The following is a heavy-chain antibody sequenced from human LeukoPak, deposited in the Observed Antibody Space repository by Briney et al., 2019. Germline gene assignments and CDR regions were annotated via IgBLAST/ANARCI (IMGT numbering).Heavy chain of an antibody. J-gene: IGHJ3*02. CDR2: IRSKAYGGTT. D-gene: IGHD3-22*01. V-gene: IGHV3-49*04. CDR1: GFTFSTFA. CDR3: TRRYNYDSSGYYYVRDAFDI. Sequence: GGSLRLSCAASGFTFSTFAMIWVRQPPGKGLEWVGFIRSKAYGGTTKNAASVKGRFTISRDDSRSIAYLQMNSLKTEDTAVYYCTRRYNYDSSGYYYVRDAFDIWGQGTMVTVSS.